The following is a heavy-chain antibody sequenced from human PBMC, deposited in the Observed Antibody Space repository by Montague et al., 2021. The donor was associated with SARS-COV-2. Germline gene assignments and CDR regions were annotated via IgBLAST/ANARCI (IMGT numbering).Heavy chain of an antibody. V-gene: IGHV2-70*01. J-gene: IGHJ4*02. CDR2: IDWDDDK. Sequence: PALVKPTQTLTLTCTFSGFSFSTSGMCVSWIRQPPGKALEWLALIDWDDDKYYSTSLKTRLTIPKDTSKNQVVLTMTNMDPVDTATYYCARSFSIFGVVIIPAYFDYWGQGTLVTVSS. D-gene: IGHD3-3*01. CDR3: ARSFSIFGVVIIPAYFDY. CDR1: GFSFSTSGMC.